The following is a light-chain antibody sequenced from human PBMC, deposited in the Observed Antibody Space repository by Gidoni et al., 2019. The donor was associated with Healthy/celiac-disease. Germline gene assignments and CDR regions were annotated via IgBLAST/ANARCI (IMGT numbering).Light chain of an antibody. J-gene: IGKJ3*01. CDR2: AAS. CDR3: QQSYSTPPIT. V-gene: IGKV1-39*01. Sequence: IQMTQSPSSLSASVGDRVTITCRASPYISSYLHWYQQKPGKAPKLLMYAASSFQSGVPSRFSGSGSGTNFTLTISSLQQEDYAAYYYQQSYSTPPITFGPGTKVDIK. CDR1: PYISSY.